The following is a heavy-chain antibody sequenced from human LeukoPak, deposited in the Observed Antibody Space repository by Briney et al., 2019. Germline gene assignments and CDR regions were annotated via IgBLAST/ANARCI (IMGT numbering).Heavy chain of an antibody. CDR2: INPNSGDT. Sequence: ASVKVSCKASGYSFTGNYMHWVRQAPGQGLEWMGWINPNSGDTNFAQKFQGRVTMTRDTSIGTVYMELSRLRSDDTAVFYCARGYYDSSDFEYLQHWGQGTLVTVSS. V-gene: IGHV1-2*02. D-gene: IGHD3-22*01. J-gene: IGHJ1*01. CDR3: ARGYYDSSDFEYLQH. CDR1: GYSFTGNY.